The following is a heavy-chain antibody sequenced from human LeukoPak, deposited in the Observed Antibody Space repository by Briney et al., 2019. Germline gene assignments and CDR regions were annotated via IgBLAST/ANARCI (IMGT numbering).Heavy chain of an antibody. CDR3: ASGRDNWGPAPVDY. CDR2: ISSSSSYI. D-gene: IGHD7-27*01. Sequence: PGGSLRLSCAASGFTLNSYAMNWVRQAPGKGLEWVSSISSSSSYIYYADSVKGRFTISRDNAKNSLYMQMNSLRAEDTAVYYCASGRDNWGPAPVDYWGQGTLVTVSS. V-gene: IGHV3-21*01. J-gene: IGHJ4*02. CDR1: GFTLNSYA.